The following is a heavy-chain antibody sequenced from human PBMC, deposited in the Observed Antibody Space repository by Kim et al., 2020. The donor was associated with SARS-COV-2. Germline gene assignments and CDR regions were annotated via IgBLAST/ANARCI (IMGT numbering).Heavy chain of an antibody. CDR1: GFTFSSYS. CDR3: ARSVTVYFDWLSQHPYFDY. V-gene: IGHV3-48*02. Sequence: GGSLRLSCAASGFTFSSYSMNWVRQAPGKGLEWVSYISSSSSTIYYADSVKGRFTISRDNAKNSLYLQMNSLRDEDTAVYYCARSVTVYFDWLSQHPYFDYWGQGTLVTVSS. D-gene: IGHD3-9*01. J-gene: IGHJ4*02. CDR2: ISSSSSTI.